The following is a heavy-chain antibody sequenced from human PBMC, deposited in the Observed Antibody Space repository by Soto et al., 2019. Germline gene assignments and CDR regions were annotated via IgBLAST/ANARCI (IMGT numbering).Heavy chain of an antibody. Sequence: GESLKISCKGSGYSFTSYWIGWVRQMPGKGLEWMGIIYPGDSDTRYSPSFQGQVTISADKSISTAYLQWSSLKASDTAMYYCASPRGETYYDFWSGYYNAFDIWGQGTMVTVSS. V-gene: IGHV5-51*01. D-gene: IGHD3-3*01. CDR3: ASPRGETYYDFWSGYYNAFDI. CDR2: IYPGDSDT. CDR1: GYSFTSYW. J-gene: IGHJ3*02.